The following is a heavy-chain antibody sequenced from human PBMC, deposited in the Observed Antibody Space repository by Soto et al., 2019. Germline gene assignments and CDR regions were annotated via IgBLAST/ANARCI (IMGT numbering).Heavy chain of an antibody. V-gene: IGHV1-18*01. CDR3: ARDPGQWLPGNWFDP. Sequence: QVQLVQSGAEVKKPGASVKVSCKASGYTFTSYGISWVRQAPGQGLDWMGWISAYNGNTKYAQKLQGRVTMTTDTSTSTAYMVLRSLRSDDTAVYYCARDPGQWLPGNWFDPWGQGTLVTVSS. CDR2: ISAYNGNT. D-gene: IGHD6-19*01. J-gene: IGHJ5*02. CDR1: GYTFTSYG.